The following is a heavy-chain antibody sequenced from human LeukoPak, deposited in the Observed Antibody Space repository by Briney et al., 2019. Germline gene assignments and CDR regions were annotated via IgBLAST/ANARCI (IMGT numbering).Heavy chain of an antibody. CDR3: ARVGGTNYYYYGMDV. Sequence: SETLSLTCTVSGGSIRSSYYYWGWIRQPPGKGXXXXGSIYDSGSTXXXXSLKXXVTISVDTSKNQFSLKLSSVTAADTAVYYCARVGGTNYYYYGMDVWGQGTTVTVSS. J-gene: IGHJ6*02. D-gene: IGHD1-26*01. CDR2: IYDSGST. V-gene: IGHV4-39*07. CDR1: GGSIRSSYYY.